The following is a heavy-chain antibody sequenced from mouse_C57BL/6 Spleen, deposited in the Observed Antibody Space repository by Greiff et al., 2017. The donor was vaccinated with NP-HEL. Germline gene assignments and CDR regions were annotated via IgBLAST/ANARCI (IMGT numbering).Heavy chain of an antibody. CDR3: ASNFRHYFDY. V-gene: IGHV1-50*01. D-gene: IGHD1-3*01. Sequence: QVQLQQPGAELVKPGASVKLSCKASGYTFTSYWMQWAKQRPGQGLEWIGEIDPSDSYTNYNQKFKGKATLTVDTSSSTAYMQLSSLTSEDSAVYYCASNFRHYFDYWGQGTTLTVSS. CDR1: GYTFTSYW. CDR2: IDPSDSYT. J-gene: IGHJ2*01.